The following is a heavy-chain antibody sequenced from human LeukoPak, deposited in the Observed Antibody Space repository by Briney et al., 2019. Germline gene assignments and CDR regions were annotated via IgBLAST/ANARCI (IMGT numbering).Heavy chain of an antibody. Sequence: GGSLRLSCAASGFTFSNAWMSWVRQAPGKGLEWVGRIKSKTDGGTTDYAAPVKGRFTISRDDSKNTLYLQMNSLKTEDTAVYYCSVVVPAATYYFDYWGQGTPVTVSS. CDR1: GFTFSNAW. J-gene: IGHJ4*02. V-gene: IGHV3-15*01. CDR2: IKSKTDGGTT. D-gene: IGHD2-2*01. CDR3: SVVVPAATYYFDY.